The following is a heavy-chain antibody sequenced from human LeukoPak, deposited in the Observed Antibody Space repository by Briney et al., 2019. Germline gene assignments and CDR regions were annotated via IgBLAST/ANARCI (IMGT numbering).Heavy chain of an antibody. CDR2: ISAYNGNT. CDR1: GYTFTSYG. D-gene: IGHD1-26*01. V-gene: IGHV1-18*01. CDR3: ARDLYSGSYPGSYYYCGMDV. J-gene: IGHJ6*02. Sequence: ASVKVSCKASGYTFTSYGISWVRQAPGQGLEWMGWISAYNGNTNYAQKLQGRVTLTTDTSTSTAYMELRSLRSDDTAVYYCARDLYSGSYPGSYYYCGMDVWGQGATVTVSS.